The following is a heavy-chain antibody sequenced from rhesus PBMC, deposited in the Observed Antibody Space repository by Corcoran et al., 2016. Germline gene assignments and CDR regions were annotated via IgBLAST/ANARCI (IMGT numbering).Heavy chain of an antibody. CDR3: ARGRDGSSWAGDY. CDR1: GYTFSIYA. Sequence: QVQLVQSGAEVKKPGASVKLSCKASGYTFSIYAISWVRQAPGQGLEWMGGLIPLVGITIYAQKFQGIVTITADTSTSTAYMELSSLRSEDTAVYYCARGRDGSSWAGDYWGQGVLVTVSS. CDR2: LIPLVGIT. D-gene: IGHD4-29*01. V-gene: IGHV1-151*01. J-gene: IGHJ4*01.